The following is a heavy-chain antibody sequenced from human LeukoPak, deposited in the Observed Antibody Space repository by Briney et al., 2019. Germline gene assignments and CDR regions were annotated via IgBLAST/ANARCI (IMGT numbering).Heavy chain of an antibody. D-gene: IGHD6-13*01. V-gene: IGHV1-46*01. Sequence: GASVTGSCNASGYTFTSYYMHWVRQATGQGLEWMGIINPSGGSTSYAKKFPGRVTMTSDTTTTTVYMKLSSLRSEDTAVYYCARESSWEHFDYWGQGTLVTVSS. J-gene: IGHJ4*02. CDR3: ARESSWEHFDY. CDR2: INPSGGST. CDR1: GYTFTSYY.